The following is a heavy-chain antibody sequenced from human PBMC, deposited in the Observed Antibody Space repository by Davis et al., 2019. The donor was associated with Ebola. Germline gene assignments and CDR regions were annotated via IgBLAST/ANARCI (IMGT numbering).Heavy chain of an antibody. CDR2: IKEDGSEK. D-gene: IGHD2-2*01. CDR3: ARVSVPASLVPIDYYPMDV. V-gene: IGHV3-7*03. Sequence: GEALKISCAASGFTFNRYWMSWVRQAPGKGLQWVANIKEDGSEKYYVDSVKGRFTISRDNAKNSLYLQMNRLRAEETAVYYCARVSVPASLVPIDYYPMDVLGQGTTVT. CDR1: GFTFNRYW. J-gene: IGHJ6*02.